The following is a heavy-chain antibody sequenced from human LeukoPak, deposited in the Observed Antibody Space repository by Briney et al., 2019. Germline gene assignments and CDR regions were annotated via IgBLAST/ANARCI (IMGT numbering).Heavy chain of an antibody. D-gene: IGHD3-22*01. CDR3: ARQRAPLVVVPD. V-gene: IGHV4-59*01. CDR1: GGSISSYY. CDR2: IYYSGST. J-gene: IGHJ4*02. Sequence: SETLSLTCTVSGGSISSYYWSWIRQPPGKGLEWIGYIYYSGSTNYNPSLKSRVTISVDTSKNQFSLKLSSVTAADTAVYYCARQRAPLVVVPDWGQGTLVTVSS.